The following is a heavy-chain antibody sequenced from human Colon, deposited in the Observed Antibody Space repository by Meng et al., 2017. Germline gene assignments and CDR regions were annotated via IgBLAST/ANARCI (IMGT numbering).Heavy chain of an antibody. J-gene: IGHJ4*02. CDR2: ISNSGSA. CDR1: GGSNISGGYY. V-gene: IGHV4-31*02. D-gene: IGHD2-21*01. Sequence: QGQRQESGPGLVKPSQTLSLICSVSGGSNISGGYYWSWIRQHPQKGLEWIGYISNSGSAYYNPSLKSRVSISVDTSKNQFSLKMDTVTAADTALYYCARAGLHSYYFDFWGQGTLVTVSS. CDR3: ARAGLHSYYFDF.